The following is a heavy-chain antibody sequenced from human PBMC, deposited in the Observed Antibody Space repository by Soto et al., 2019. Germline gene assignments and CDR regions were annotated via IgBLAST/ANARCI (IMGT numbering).Heavy chain of an antibody. J-gene: IGHJ6*02. CDR2: IFSNDDK. V-gene: IGHV2-26*01. Sequence: QVTLKESGPVLVKPTETLTLTCTVSGFSLSNARLGVSWIRQPPGKALEWLAHIFSNDDKSYSTSLKSRLTTYKDTSKSQVVLTMTNLDPVDTATYYCARIDYYDSRSNLHYSDMEVWGQGTRVSVSS. D-gene: IGHD3-22*01. CDR3: ARIDYYDSRSNLHYSDMEV. CDR1: GFSLSNARLG.